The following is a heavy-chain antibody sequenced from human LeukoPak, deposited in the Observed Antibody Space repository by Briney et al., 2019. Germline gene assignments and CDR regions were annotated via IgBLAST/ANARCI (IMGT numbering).Heavy chain of an antibody. CDR2: IIPILGIA. D-gene: IGHD3-10*01. CDR1: GGTFSSYA. J-gene: IGHJ4*02. V-gene: IGHV1-69*04. Sequence: SVKASCKASGGTFSSYAISWVRRAPGQGLEWMERIIPILGIANYAQKFQGRVTITADKSTSTAYMELSSLRSEDTAVYYCARAPRVRGGYFDYWGQGTLVTVSS. CDR3: ARAPRVRGGYFDY.